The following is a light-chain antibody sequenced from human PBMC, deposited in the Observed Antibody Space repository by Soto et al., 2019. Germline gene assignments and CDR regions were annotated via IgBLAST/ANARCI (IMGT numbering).Light chain of an antibody. CDR3: GTWDSSLSAYV. Sequence: QSALTQPPSLSGAPGQRVTISCTGSSSDIGAGSEVHWYQQLPGTAPKLLIYDNNKRPSGIPDRFSDSKSGTSATLGITGLQTGDEADYYCGTWDSSLSAYVFGTGTKVTVL. CDR1: SSDIGAGS. V-gene: IGLV1-51*01. CDR2: DNN. J-gene: IGLJ1*01.